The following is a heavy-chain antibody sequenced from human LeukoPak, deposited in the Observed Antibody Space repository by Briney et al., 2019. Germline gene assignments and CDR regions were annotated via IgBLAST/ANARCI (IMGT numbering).Heavy chain of an antibody. CDR2: INHSGST. CDR1: GGSISSGSYY. Sequence: PSETLSLTCTVSGGSISSGSYYWSWIRQPPGKGLEWIGEINHSGSTNYNPSLKSRVTISVDTSKNQFSLKLSSVTAADTAVYYCARGSSVTLYYYYYMDVWGKGTTVTVSS. D-gene: IGHD4-23*01. CDR3: ARGSSVTLYYYYYMDV. V-gene: IGHV4-39*07. J-gene: IGHJ6*03.